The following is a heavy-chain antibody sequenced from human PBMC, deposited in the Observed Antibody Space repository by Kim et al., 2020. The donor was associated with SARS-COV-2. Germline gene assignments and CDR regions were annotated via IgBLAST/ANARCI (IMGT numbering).Heavy chain of an antibody. CDR1: GDSVSKNIAA. CDR3: AMGYDGSGSYYKDVLDS. J-gene: IGHJ4*02. D-gene: IGHD3-10*01. Sequence: SQTLSLTCDISGDSVSKNIAAREWITQSPSRGVEWVGRTYYRSKWLNDYAVSANSRITVNADTSRNQFSLHLKFVTHEDTAVYYCAMGYDGSGSYYKDVLDSWGQGTLVTVSS. V-gene: IGHV6-1*01. CDR2: TYYRSKWLN.